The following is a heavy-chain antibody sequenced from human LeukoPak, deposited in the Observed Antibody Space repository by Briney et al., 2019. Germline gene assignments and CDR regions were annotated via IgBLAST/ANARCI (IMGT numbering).Heavy chain of an antibody. CDR1: GGSISSGGYY. J-gene: IGHJ4*02. D-gene: IGHD6-13*01. Sequence: SETLSLTCTVSGGSISSGGYYWSWIRQPPGKGLEWIGYIYHSGSTYYNPSLKSRVTISVDRSKNQFSLKLSSVTAADTAVYYCARSVTAAGLFDYWGREPWSPSPQ. CDR2: IYHSGST. V-gene: IGHV4-30-2*01. CDR3: ARSVTAAGLFDY.